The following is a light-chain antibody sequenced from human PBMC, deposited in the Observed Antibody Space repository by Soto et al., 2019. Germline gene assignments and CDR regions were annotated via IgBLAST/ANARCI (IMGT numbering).Light chain of an antibody. CDR1: QSFSNTF. Sequence: DIVLTQSPGTLSLSPGERATLSCRAIQSFSNTFLARYQHKPSQAPRLLIHGTSSRAAAIPDRFSGSGSGTDFTLTISRLEPEDFAVYYCQHYGSSRWTFGQGTKVEIK. J-gene: IGKJ1*01. CDR2: GTS. V-gene: IGKV3-20*01. CDR3: QHYGSSRWT.